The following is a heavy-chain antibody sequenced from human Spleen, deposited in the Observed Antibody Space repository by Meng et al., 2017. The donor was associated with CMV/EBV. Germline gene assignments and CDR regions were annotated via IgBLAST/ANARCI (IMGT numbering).Heavy chain of an antibody. Sequence: LSCAASGFTFRSYSMKWVRQAPGKGMEWVSSISSSSSYIYYADSVKGRFTISRDNAKNSLYLQMNSLRAEDTAVYYCARVVGPRLDYWGQGTLVTVSS. D-gene: IGHD1-26*01. V-gene: IGHV3-21*01. CDR3: ARVVGPRLDY. CDR2: ISSSSSYI. J-gene: IGHJ4*02. CDR1: GFTFRSYS.